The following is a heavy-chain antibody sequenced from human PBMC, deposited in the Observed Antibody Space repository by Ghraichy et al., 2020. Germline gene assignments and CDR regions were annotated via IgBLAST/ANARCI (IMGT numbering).Heavy chain of an antibody. CDR1: GGSISRSSYY. D-gene: IGHD2-15*01. V-gene: IGHV4-39*01. CDR2: IYYSGST. Sequence: SETLSLTCTVSGGSISRSSYYWGWIRQPPGKGLVWIVNIYYSGSTYYNPSLKSRVTISVDTSKNQFSLKLSSVTTADTAVYYCARQGWQNWFDPWGQGTLVTASS. CDR3: ARQGWQNWFDP. J-gene: IGHJ5*02.